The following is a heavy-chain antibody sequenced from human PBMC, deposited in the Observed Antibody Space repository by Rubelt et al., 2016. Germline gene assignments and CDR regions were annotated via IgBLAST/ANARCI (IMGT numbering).Heavy chain of an antibody. CDR2: ISYDGSNK. D-gene: IGHD2-21*01. Sequence: QVQLVESGGGVVQPGRSLRLSCAASGLTFSSYGMHWVRQAPGKGLEWVAVISYDGSNKYYADSVKGRFTISRDNSKNTLYLQMNSLRAEDTAVYYCARGLRILLPVGDYWGQGTLVTVSS. J-gene: IGHJ4*02. CDR3: ARGLRILLPVGDY. V-gene: IGHV3-30*19. CDR1: GLTFSSYG.